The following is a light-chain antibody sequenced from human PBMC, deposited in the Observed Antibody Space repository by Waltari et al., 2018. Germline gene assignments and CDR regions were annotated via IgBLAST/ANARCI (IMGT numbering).Light chain of an antibody. CDR2: DNN. J-gene: IGLJ2*01. CDR3: GAWDDAQSAVV. V-gene: IGLV1-51*01. Sequence: QSVLPQPPSVSAAPGQKVTISGSGSGSNIGRNYVCWYQQFPGTAPKLLIYDNNKRPSGIPDRFSGSKSGTSATLGITGLQTGDEADYYCGAWDDAQSAVVFGGGTKLTVL. CDR1: GSNIGRNY.